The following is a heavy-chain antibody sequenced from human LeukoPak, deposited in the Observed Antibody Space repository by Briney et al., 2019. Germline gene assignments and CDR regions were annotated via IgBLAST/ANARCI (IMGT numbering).Heavy chain of an antibody. J-gene: IGHJ4*02. CDR2: IIPILGIA. D-gene: IGHD6-19*01. CDR1: GATFTSYA. V-gene: IGHV1-69*04. Sequence: SVTLSFTASGATFTSYAISWVRQAPGQGLEWMGRIIPILGIANYAQKFQGRVTITADKSTSTAYMELSSMRSEDTAVYYCAGGIAVAGIDYWGQGTLVTVSS. CDR3: AGGIAVAGIDY.